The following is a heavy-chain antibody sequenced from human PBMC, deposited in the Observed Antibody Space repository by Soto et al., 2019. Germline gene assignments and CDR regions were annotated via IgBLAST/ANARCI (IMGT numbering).Heavy chain of an antibody. D-gene: IGHD5-12*01. Sequence: GESLKISCKGSGYSFSNNWIGWVRQMPGKGLEWMGIIYPGDSDTRYTPSFQGQVTFSADRSISTAYLQWTSLKASDTAIYYCARLSRYASDYYYGIDFWGQGTTVTVS. J-gene: IGHJ6*02. V-gene: IGHV5-51*01. CDR1: GYSFSNNW. CDR2: IYPGDSDT. CDR3: ARLSRYASDYYYGIDF.